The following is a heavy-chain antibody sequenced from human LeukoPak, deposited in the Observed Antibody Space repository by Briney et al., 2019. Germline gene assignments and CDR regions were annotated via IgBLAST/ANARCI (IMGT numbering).Heavy chain of an antibody. V-gene: IGHV6-1*01. CDR1: GDSVSSNSAA. CDR2: TYYRSKWYN. CDR3: ARVKGSGSYLAYYYYYGMDV. D-gene: IGHD3-10*01. Sequence: SQTLSLTCAISGDSVSSNSAAWNWIRQSPSRGLEWLGRTYYRSKWYNDYAVSVKSRITINPDTSKNQFSLQLNSVTPEDTAVYYCARVKGSGSYLAYYYYYGMDVWGQGTTVTVSS. J-gene: IGHJ6*02.